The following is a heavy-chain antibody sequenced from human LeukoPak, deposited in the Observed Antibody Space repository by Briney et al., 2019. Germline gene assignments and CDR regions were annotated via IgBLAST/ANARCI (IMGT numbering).Heavy chain of an antibody. CDR3: AREWGYDILTGYYNFGWSDP. CDR2: IYSGGST. D-gene: IGHD3-9*01. CDR1: GFTFSSNY. Sequence: GSLRLSCAVSGFTFSSNYMSWVRQAPGKGLEWVSVIYSGGSTYYADSVKGRFTISRHNSKNTLYLQMNSLRAEDTAVYYCAREWGYDILTGYYNFGWSDPWGQGTLVTVSS. V-gene: IGHV3-53*04. J-gene: IGHJ5*02.